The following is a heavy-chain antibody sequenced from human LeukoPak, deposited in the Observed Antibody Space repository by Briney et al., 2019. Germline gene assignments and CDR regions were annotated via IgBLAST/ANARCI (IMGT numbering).Heavy chain of an antibody. J-gene: IGHJ3*02. CDR3: AKDYHALHYDISYAFDI. Sequence: GGSLRLSCAAAGFTFDDYAMHWVRQAPGKGLEWVSGISWNSGSIGYADSVKGRFTISRDNAKNSLYLQMNSLRVEDTALYYCAKDYHALHYDISYAFDIWGQGTMVTVSS. CDR1: GFTFDDYA. D-gene: IGHD3-9*01. CDR2: ISWNSGSI. V-gene: IGHV3-9*01.